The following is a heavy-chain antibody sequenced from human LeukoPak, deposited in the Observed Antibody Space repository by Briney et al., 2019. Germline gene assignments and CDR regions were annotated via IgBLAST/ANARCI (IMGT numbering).Heavy chain of an antibody. CDR2: IYSGGST. J-gene: IGHJ4*02. V-gene: IGHV3-NL1*01. CDR3: ARDQTY. Sequence: GGSLRLSCAASGFTFSSYGMHWVRQAPGKGLESVSVIYSGGSTYFADSVKGRFTISRDNSKNTLYLQMNSLRAEDTAVYYCARDQTYWGQGTLVTVSS. CDR1: GFTFSSYG.